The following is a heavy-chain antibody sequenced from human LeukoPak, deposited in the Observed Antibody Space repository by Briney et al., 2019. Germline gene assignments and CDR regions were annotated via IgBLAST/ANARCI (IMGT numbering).Heavy chain of an antibody. D-gene: IGHD2-2*01. J-gene: IGHJ4*02. Sequence: PGASLRLSCAASGFTFSSYAMSWVRQAPGKGLEWVSAISGSGGSTYHADSVKGRFTISRDNSKNTLYLQMNSLRAEDTAVYYCAKDECITSCWWSDYWGQGTLVTVSS. V-gene: IGHV3-23*01. CDR1: GFTFSSYA. CDR2: ISGSGGST. CDR3: AKDECITSCWWSDY.